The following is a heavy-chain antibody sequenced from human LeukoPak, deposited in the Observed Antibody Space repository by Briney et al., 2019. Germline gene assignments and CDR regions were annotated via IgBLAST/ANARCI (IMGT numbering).Heavy chain of an antibody. V-gene: IGHV4-34*01. D-gene: IGHD4-17*01. Sequence: SETLSHTCAVYDGSFSDYNWSWIRESPGKGLQWIGEIHHSGGTNYSPSLKSRVTISVDTSKNQFSLKLSSVTAADTTVYYCARERGYGDYVPVYYYYYYMDVWGKGTTVTVSS. J-gene: IGHJ6*03. CDR3: ARERGYGDYVPVYYYYYYMDV. CDR1: DGSFSDYN. CDR2: IHHSGGT.